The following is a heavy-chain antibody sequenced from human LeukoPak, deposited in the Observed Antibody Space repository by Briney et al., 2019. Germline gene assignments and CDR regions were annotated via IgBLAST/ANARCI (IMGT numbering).Heavy chain of an antibody. Sequence: VASVKVSCKASGGTFSSYAISWVRQAPGQGLEWMGRINPNSGGTNYAQKLQGRVTMTTDTSTSTAYMELRSLRSDDTAVYYCARTPRYSSSWYQRGYYFDYWGQGTLVTVSS. J-gene: IGHJ4*02. CDR1: GGTFSSYA. CDR3: ARTPRYSSSWYQRGYYFDY. V-gene: IGHV1-18*01. D-gene: IGHD6-13*01. CDR2: INPNSGGT.